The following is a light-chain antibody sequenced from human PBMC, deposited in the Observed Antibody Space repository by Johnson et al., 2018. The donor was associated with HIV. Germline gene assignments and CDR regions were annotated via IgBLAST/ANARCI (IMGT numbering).Light chain of an antibody. CDR3: GTWDSRLSAYV. J-gene: IGLJ1*01. CDR2: ENN. CDR1: SSNIGNNY. Sequence: QSVLTQPPSVSAAPGQKVTISCSGSSSNIGNNYVSWYQQLPGTAPKLLIYENNKRPSGIPDRFSGSSSVTSATLGITGLQTVDEADYYCGTWDSRLSAYVFGSGTKVTVL. V-gene: IGLV1-51*02.